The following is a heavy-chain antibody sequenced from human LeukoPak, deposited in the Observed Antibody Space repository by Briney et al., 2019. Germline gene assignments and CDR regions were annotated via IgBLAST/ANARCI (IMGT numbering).Heavy chain of an antibody. Sequence: GGPLRNSCAASGFTFDDYGMSWVRQAPGKGLEWVSGINWNGGSTGYADSVKGRFTISRDNAKNSLYLQMNSLRAEDTALYYCARTSDYYYYMDVWGKGTTVTVSS. V-gene: IGHV3-20*04. D-gene: IGHD2-2*01. CDR1: GFTFDDYG. CDR3: ARTSDYYYYMDV. J-gene: IGHJ6*03. CDR2: INWNGGST.